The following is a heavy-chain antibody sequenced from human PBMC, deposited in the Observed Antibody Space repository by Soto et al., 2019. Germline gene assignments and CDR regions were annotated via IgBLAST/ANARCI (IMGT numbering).Heavy chain of an antibody. CDR3: ARRREGYYYGLDV. V-gene: IGHV3-74*01. D-gene: IGHD1-26*01. CDR2: INSDGSST. J-gene: IGHJ6*02. CDR1: RFTFSSYW. Sequence: GSLRLSCAASRFTFSSYWMYWVRQAPGKGLVWVSRINSDGSSTRYADSVKGRFSISRDNSKSTLYLQMNTLRAEDTAVYYCARRREGYYYGLDVWGQGTTVTVSS.